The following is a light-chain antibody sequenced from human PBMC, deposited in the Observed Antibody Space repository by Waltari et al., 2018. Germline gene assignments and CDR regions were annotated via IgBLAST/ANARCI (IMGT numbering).Light chain of an antibody. V-gene: IGKV3-20*01. Sequence: EIVLTQSPGTLSLSPGERVILSCRVSQSVIRALAWYQQKPGQAPRLLIYGASNRATGIPDRFSGSGYGTDFSLTISRLEPEDFAVYYCQHYVRLPVTFGQGTKVEIK. CDR2: GAS. CDR1: QSVIRA. J-gene: IGKJ1*01. CDR3: QHYVRLPVT.